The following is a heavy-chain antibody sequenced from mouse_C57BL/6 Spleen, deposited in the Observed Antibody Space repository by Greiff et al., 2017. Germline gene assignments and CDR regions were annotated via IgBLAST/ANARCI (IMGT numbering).Heavy chain of an antibody. Sequence: VQLQQSGAELVRPGASVTLSCKASGYTFTDYEMHWVKQTPVHGLEWIGAIDPETGGTAYNQKFKGKAILTADKSSSTAYMELRSLTSDDSSVYYCTGTRYFDYWGQGTTLTVSS. CDR2: IDPETGGT. D-gene: IGHD4-1*01. V-gene: IGHV1-15*01. CDR1: GYTFTDYE. CDR3: TGTRYFDY. J-gene: IGHJ2*01.